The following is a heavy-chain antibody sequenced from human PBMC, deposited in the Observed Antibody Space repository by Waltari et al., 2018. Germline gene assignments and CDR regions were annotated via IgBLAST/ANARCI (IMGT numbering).Heavy chain of an antibody. CDR1: GFTFSSSA. Sequence: QVQLVESGGGVVQPGTSLRLSCAASGFTFSSSATHSVRRAPGKGLEWVAVIWDNGSYKYYGDSVKGRFTISRDNSRNTLYLQMHSLRGEDTAIYYCAKAIASSGSYSDYWGQGTLVTVSS. CDR3: AKAIASSGSYSDY. J-gene: IGHJ4*02. V-gene: IGHV3-30*18. D-gene: IGHD3-10*01. CDR2: IWDNGSYK.